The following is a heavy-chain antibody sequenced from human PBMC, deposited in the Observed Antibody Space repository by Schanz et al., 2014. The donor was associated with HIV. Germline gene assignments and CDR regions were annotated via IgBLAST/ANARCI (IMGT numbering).Heavy chain of an antibody. CDR1: GFTFSNYA. CDR3: AKDGSLDYDNSGYYAT. V-gene: IGHV3-23*04. J-gene: IGHJ4*02. Sequence: VQLVESGGALVNPGSSLRLSCAASGFTFSNYAMTWVRQAPGKGLEWVSVMTTNDRIYYAESVKGRFTISRDTSTNTLYLQMSGLRAEDTAVYYCAKDGSLDYDNSGYYATWGQGTLVTVSS. CDR2: MTTNDRI. D-gene: IGHD3-22*01.